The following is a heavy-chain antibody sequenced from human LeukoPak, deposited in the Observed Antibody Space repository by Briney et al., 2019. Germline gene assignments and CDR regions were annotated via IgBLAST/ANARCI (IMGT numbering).Heavy chain of an antibody. CDR2: IWYDGCNK. J-gene: IGHJ4*02. V-gene: IGHV3-33*01. D-gene: IGHD2-2*01. CDR3: AREGAYCRSTSCYLDY. CDR1: EFTFSSYG. Sequence: QPGRSLRLSCAASEFTFSSYGMHWVRQAPGKGLEWVAVIWYDGCNKYYADSVRGRFTISRDNSKNTLYLQMNSLRAEDTAVYYCAREGAYCRSTSCYLDYWGQGTLVTVSS.